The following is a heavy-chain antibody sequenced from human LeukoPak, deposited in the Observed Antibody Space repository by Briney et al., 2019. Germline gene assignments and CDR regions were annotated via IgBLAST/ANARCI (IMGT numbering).Heavy chain of an antibody. CDR3: ARRPYGSGTQGYFDQ. J-gene: IGHJ4*02. Sequence: QTGGSLRLSCAVSGFTFSSYGMHWVRQAPGKGLEWVAVIWYDGSNKYYADSVKGRFTISRDNSKNTLYLQMNSLRAEDTAVYYCARRPYGSGTQGYFDQWGQGILVTVSS. V-gene: IGHV3-33*01. CDR1: GFTFSSYG. D-gene: IGHD3-10*01. CDR2: IWYDGSNK.